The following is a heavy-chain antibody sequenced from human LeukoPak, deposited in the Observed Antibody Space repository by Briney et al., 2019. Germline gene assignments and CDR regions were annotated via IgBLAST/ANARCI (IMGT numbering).Heavy chain of an antibody. J-gene: IGHJ5*02. CDR2: ISSSSSYT. V-gene: IGHV3-21*06. CDR1: GFTFSSYS. Sequence: KPGGSLRLSCVDSGFTFSSYSMNWVRQAPGKGLEWVSSISSSSSYTNYADSVKGRFTISRDNAKNTLYLQMNSLRAEDTALYYCARVRFLEWLPNPWGQGTLVTVSS. D-gene: IGHD3-3*01. CDR3: ARVRFLEWLPNP.